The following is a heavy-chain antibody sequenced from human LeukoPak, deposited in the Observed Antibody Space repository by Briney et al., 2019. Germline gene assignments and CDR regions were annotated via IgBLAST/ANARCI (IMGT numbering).Heavy chain of an antibody. D-gene: IGHD2-2*01. Sequence: PGGSLRLSCAASGFTFSDYSMNWVRQAPGKGLEWISYIGISSGNTKYADSVKGRFTISGDKAKNSLYLQMNSLRVEDTAVYYCARGTKYAFDDWGQGTLVTVSS. V-gene: IGHV3-48*01. J-gene: IGHJ4*02. CDR1: GFTFSDYS. CDR3: ARGTKYAFDD. CDR2: IGISSGNT.